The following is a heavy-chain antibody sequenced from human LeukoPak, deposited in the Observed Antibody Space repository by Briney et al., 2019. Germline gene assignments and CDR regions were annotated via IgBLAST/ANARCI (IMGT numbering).Heavy chain of an antibody. J-gene: IGHJ6*02. D-gene: IGHD3-3*01. CDR1: GYTFTSYG. CDR3: ARDPDFWSGWSRYYYYYGMDV. Sequence: ASVKVSCKASGYTFTSYGISWVRQAPGQGLEWMGWISAYNGNTNYAQKLQGRVTMTTDTSTSTAYMELRSLRSDDTAAYYCARDPDFWSGWSRYYYYYGMDVWGQGTTVTVSS. V-gene: IGHV1-18*01. CDR2: ISAYNGNT.